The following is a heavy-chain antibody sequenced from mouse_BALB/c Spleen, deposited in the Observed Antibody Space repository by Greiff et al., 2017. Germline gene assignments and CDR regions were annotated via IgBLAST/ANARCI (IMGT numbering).Heavy chain of an antibody. CDR2: IYPGGGYT. D-gene: IGHD1-1*01. J-gene: IGHJ2*01. CDR3: ARIEDYYGSSSFFDY. CDR1: GYTFTNYW. Sequence: QVQLQQSGAELVRPGTSVKISCKASGYTFTNYWLGWVKQRPGHGLEWIGDIYPGGGYTNYNEKFKGKATLTADTSSSTAYMQLSSLTSEDSAVYFCARIEDYYGSSSFFDYWGQGTTLTVSS. V-gene: IGHV1-63*02.